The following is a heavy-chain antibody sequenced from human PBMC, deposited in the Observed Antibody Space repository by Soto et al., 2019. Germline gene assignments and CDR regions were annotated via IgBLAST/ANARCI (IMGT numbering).Heavy chain of an antibody. CDR1: GPPLSTSA. CDR2: IVVGSGNS. CDR3: ATRSIYYDSSGYHLDY. V-gene: IGHV1-58*01. J-gene: IGHJ4*02. D-gene: IGHD3-22*01. Sequence: GASVKVSRQASGPPLSTSAVQGVRQARGPCVEWIGWIVVGSGNSNYAQKFQERVTFTRDMSTSTAFMELSSLRSEDTAVYYCATRSIYYDSSGYHLDYWGQGTLVTVSS.